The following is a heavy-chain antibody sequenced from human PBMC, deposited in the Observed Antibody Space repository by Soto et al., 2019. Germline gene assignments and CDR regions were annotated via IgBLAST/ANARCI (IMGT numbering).Heavy chain of an antibody. Sequence: QVTLKESGPVLVKPTETLTLTCTVSGFSLSNARMGVSWIRQPPGKALEWLAHIFSNDEKSYSTSLKSRLTISKDTSKSQVVLTMTNMDPVDTATYYCARMGDLSDYVWGSYRSYYFDYWGQGTLVTVSS. V-gene: IGHV2-26*01. CDR1: GFSLSNARMG. CDR2: IFSNDEK. D-gene: IGHD3-16*02. CDR3: ARMGDLSDYVWGSYRSYYFDY. J-gene: IGHJ4*02.